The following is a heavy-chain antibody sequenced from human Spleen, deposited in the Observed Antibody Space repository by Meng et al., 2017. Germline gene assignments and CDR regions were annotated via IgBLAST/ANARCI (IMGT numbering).Heavy chain of an antibody. V-gene: IGHV2-5*02. J-gene: IGHJ5*02. CDR1: GCSLSTTGVG. CDR3: THREYCSSTSCYPSDWFDP. CDR2: IYWDDDK. D-gene: IGHD2-2*01. Sequence: QSTCTGLCPPLGKPTTILTLTCPFSGCSLSTTGVGLGWIRQPPGKALEWLALIYWDDDKRYSPSLKSRLTITKDTSKNQVVLTMTNMDPVDTATYYCTHREYCSSTSCYPSDWFDPWGQGTLVTVSS.